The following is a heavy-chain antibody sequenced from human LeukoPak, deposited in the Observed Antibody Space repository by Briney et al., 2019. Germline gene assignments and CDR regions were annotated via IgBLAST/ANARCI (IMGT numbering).Heavy chain of an antibody. CDR2: INSYNGNT. D-gene: IGHD3-22*01. V-gene: IGHV1-18*01. CDR3: ARTYYYDSSGSHFQH. CDR1: GYTFTSYG. Sequence: ASVKVSCKASGYTFTSYGFTWVRQAPGQGLEWMGWINSYNGNTQYAPKFKGRVTTTIDASTSTAYMELRSLGSDDTAVYYCARTYYYDSSGSHFQHWGQGTLVTVSS. J-gene: IGHJ1*01.